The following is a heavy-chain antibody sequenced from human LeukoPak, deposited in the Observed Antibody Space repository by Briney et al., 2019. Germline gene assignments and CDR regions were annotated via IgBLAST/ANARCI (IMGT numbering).Heavy chain of an antibody. CDR1: GGSISSSSYY. D-gene: IGHD2-2*01. CDR3: ARVPGYCSSTSCDY. Sequence: SETLSLTCTVSGGSISSSSYYWGWIRQPPGKGLEWIGEINHSGSTNYNPSLKSRVTISVDTSKNQFSLKLSSVTAADTAVYYCARVPGYCSSTSCDYWGQGTLVTVSS. V-gene: IGHV4-39*07. CDR2: INHSGST. J-gene: IGHJ4*02.